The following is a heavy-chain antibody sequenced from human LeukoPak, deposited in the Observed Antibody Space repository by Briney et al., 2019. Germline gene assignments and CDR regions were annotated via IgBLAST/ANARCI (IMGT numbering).Heavy chain of an antibody. CDR2: TYYRSKWYN. V-gene: IGHV6-1*01. CDR3: AKTAASSIAS. CDR1: GDSVSSNSAA. J-gene: IGHJ5*01. Sequence: SQTLSLTCAISGDSVSSNSAAWNWIRQSPSRGREWLGRTYYRSKWYNHYAVSVKSRIIINPDTSKNQSSLQLNSVTPEDTAVYYCAKTAASSIASWGQGALVTVSS. D-gene: IGHD2-15*01.